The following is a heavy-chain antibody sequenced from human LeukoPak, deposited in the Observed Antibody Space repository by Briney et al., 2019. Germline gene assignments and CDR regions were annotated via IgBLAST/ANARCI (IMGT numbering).Heavy chain of an antibody. Sequence: ASVKVSCKASGYTFTGPYIHWMRQAPGQGLEWMGWINPNSGATKYAQKFQGRVTVTRDTSTSTAYMELSGLRADDTAMYYCARRSVAARTFDYWGQGTLVTVSS. CDR2: INPNSGAT. D-gene: IGHD6-6*01. V-gene: IGHV1-2*02. CDR3: ARRSVAARTFDY. J-gene: IGHJ4*02. CDR1: GYTFTGPY.